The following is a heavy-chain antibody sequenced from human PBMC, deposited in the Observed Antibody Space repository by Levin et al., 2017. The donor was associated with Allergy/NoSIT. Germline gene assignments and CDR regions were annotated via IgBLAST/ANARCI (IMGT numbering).Heavy chain of an antibody. CDR1: GFTFTTYA. CDR2: IWYDGSNK. V-gene: IGHV3-33*01. D-gene: IGHD2-21*02. CDR3: ARDHSGCRGDCYNFDY. J-gene: IGHJ4*02. Sequence: GGSLRLSCAASGFTFTTYAMHWVRQAPGKGLEWVAVIWYDGSNKYYADSVKGRFTISRDTSKNTLYLQMNSLKADDTAVYYGARDHSGCRGDCYNFDYWGQGTLLTVSS.